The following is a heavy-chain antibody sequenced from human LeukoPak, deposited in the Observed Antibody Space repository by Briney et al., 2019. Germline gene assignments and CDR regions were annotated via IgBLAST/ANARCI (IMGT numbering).Heavy chain of an antibody. J-gene: IGHJ1*01. CDR2: IKSKTDGGTT. D-gene: IGHD1-14*01. CDR3: TTIARRALYFQH. V-gene: IGHV3-15*01. Sequence: GGSLRLSCSASGFTVSSNYMSWLRQAPGKGLEWVGRIKSKTDGGTTDYAAPVKGRFTIPRDDSKNTLYLQMNSLKTEDTAVYYCTTIARRALYFQHWGQGTLVTVSS. CDR1: GFTVSSNY.